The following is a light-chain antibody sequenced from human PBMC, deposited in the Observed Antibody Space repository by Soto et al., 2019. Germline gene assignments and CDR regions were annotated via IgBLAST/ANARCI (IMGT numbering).Light chain of an antibody. Sequence: QSVLTQPASVSGSPGQSITISCTGTSSDVGGYNYVSWYQQHPGKAPKLMIYDVSNRPSGVSNRFSGSKYGNTASLTISGLQAEDAADYYCSSYTSSSTLGVFGTGTKVTVL. CDR3: SSYTSSSTLGV. CDR1: SSDVGGYNY. J-gene: IGLJ1*01. CDR2: DVS. V-gene: IGLV2-14*01.